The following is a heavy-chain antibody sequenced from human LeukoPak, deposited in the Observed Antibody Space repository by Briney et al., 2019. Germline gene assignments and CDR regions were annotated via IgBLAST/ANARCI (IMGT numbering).Heavy chain of an antibody. V-gene: IGHV3-11*01. Sequence: PGGSLRLSCAASGFTFTDYYVNWIRQAPGKGLEWVSYISKSGRTIYYADSVRGRFTISRDNAKNSLYLQMNSLRAEDTAVYYCARQFGGGPSDSWGQGTLVTVSS. CDR1: GFTFTDYY. D-gene: IGHD3-16*01. CDR2: ISKSGRTI. J-gene: IGHJ4*02. CDR3: ARQFGGGPSDS.